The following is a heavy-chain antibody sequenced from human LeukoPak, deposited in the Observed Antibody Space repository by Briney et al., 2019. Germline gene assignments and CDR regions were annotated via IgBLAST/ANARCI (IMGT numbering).Heavy chain of an antibody. CDR3: ARTGNRDDAFDI. V-gene: IGHV3-21*01. J-gene: IGHJ3*02. D-gene: IGHD4-23*01. CDR1: GFTFSSYS. Sequence: NPGGSLRLSCAASGFTFSSYSMNWVRQAPGKGLEWVSSISSSSSYIYYADSVKGRFTISRDNAKNSLFLQMNSLRAEDTAVYYCARTGNRDDAFDIWGQGTMVTVSS. CDR2: ISSSSSYI.